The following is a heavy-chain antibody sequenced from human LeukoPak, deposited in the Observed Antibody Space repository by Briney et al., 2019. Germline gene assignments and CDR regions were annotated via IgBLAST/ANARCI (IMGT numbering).Heavy chain of an antibody. D-gene: IGHD2-8*01. CDR2: IRIVGGGT. CDR3: ARCMVLSQGWCNFVDS. Sequence: GGSLRLTCADSGFDLSTYSSTCVLQAPAKWLEWVSSIRIVGGGTYYADSVQGRFTIARYNSENTLHLQMHNLRVEDTARYFCARCMVLSQGWCNFVDSWHQGTVVTVSS. V-gene: IGHV3-23*01. CDR1: GFDLSTYS. J-gene: IGHJ5*01.